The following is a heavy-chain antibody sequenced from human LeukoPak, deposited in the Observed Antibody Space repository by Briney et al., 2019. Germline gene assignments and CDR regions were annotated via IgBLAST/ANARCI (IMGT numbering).Heavy chain of an antibody. D-gene: IGHD6-19*01. CDR2: INYRGSN. CDR3: ARDRVAGRMGFDY. CDR1: GGSFSSSSYY. V-gene: IGHV4-39*07. Sequence: SETLSLTCTVSGGSFSSSSYYWGWIRQPPGKGLEWVGSINYRGSNYHNSSLKSRVTMSVDTSKNQFSLKLSSVTAADTAVYYCARDRVAGRMGFDYWGQGTLVTVSS. J-gene: IGHJ4*02.